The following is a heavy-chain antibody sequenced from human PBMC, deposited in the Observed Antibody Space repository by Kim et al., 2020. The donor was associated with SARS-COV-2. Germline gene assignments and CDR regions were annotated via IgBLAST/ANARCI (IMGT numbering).Heavy chain of an antibody. J-gene: IGHJ5*02. CDR2: ISSDGGNK. Sequence: GGSLRLSCVPSRFTFGNYTMHWARQAPGKGLEWVAVISSDGGNKQYADSVKGRFTISRDNSKNTLYLQMNSLRPEDTAVYYCAIGIIEGLTGIEAWGQGTLVTVSS. D-gene: IGHD2-15*01. CDR1: RFTFGNYT. V-gene: IGHV3-30*04. CDR3: AIGIIEGLTGIEA.